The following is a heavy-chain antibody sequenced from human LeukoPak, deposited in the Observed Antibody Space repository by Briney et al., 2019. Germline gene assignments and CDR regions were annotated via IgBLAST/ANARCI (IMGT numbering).Heavy chain of an antibody. V-gene: IGHV4-4*07. CDR2: IYTSGST. D-gene: IGHD3-3*01. J-gene: IGHJ4*02. CDR1: GGSISSYY. Sequence: SETLSLTCTVSGGSISSYYWSWIRQPAGKGLEWIGRIYTSGSTNYNPSLKSRVTISVDTSKNQFSLKLSSVTAADTAVYYCARAPDYDFWSGSQSYYFDYWGQGTLVTVSS. CDR3: ARAPDYDFWSGSQSYYFDY.